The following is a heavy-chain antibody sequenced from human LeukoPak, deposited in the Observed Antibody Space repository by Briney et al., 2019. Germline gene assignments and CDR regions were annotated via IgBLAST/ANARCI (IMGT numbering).Heavy chain of an antibody. Sequence: ASVKVSCTASGYTFISYGISWVRQAPGQGLEWMGWISAYNGKTNYAQKLQGRVTMTTDTSTSTAYMELRSLRSDDTAVYYCARDLRLGYCSGGSCFEDYYYGMDVWGQGTTVTVSS. V-gene: IGHV1-18*01. CDR3: ARDLRLGYCSGGSCFEDYYYGMDV. CDR1: GYTFISYG. D-gene: IGHD2-15*01. CDR2: ISAYNGKT. J-gene: IGHJ6*02.